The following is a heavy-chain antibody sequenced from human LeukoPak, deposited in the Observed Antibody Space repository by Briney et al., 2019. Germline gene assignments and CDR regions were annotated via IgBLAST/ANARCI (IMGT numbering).Heavy chain of an antibody. Sequence: GGSLRLSCAASGFTFGRHGMHWVRQAPGKGLEWVAVISYDGSNKNYADSVKGRFTISRDNSKNTLYLQMNSLRAEDTAVYYCAKDRSSSWSFDYWGQGTLVTVSS. CDR3: AKDRSSSWSFDY. V-gene: IGHV3-30*18. J-gene: IGHJ4*02. CDR1: GFTFGRHG. D-gene: IGHD6-13*01. CDR2: ISYDGSNK.